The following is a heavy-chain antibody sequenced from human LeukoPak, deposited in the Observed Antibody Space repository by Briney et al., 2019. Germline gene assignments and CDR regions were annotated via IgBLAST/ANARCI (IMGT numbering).Heavy chain of an antibody. CDR2: ISYDGSNK. V-gene: IGHV3-30*03. Sequence: GGSLRLSCAASGFTFSSYGMHWVRQAPGKGLEWVAVISYDGSNKYYADSVKGRFTISRDNSKNTLYLQMNSLRAEDTAVYYCAIRSGNSDYWGQGTLVTVSS. J-gene: IGHJ4*02. CDR1: GFTFSSYG. CDR3: AIRSGNSDY. D-gene: IGHD4-23*01.